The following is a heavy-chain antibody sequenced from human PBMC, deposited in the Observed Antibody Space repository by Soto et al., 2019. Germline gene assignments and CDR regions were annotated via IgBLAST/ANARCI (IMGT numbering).Heavy chain of an antibody. D-gene: IGHD3-22*01. CDR1: GGSISSGGYY. CDR3: ARTTYYYDSSGYYYVSWFDP. Sequence: SETLSLTCTVSGGSISSGGYYWSWIRQHPGKGLEWIGYIYYSGSTYYNPSLKSRVTISVDTSKNQFSLKLSSVTAADTAVYYCARTTYYYDSSGYYYVSWFDPWGQGTLVTV. CDR2: IYYSGST. V-gene: IGHV4-31*03. J-gene: IGHJ5*02.